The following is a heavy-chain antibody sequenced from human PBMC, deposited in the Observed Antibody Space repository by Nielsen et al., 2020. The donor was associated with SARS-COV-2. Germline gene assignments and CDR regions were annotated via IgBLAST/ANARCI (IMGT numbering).Heavy chain of an antibody. CDR2: IYTDGST. V-gene: IGHV3-66*01. J-gene: IGHJ6*02. CDR3: ARDNWGRMDV. CDR1: GFTISSSF. D-gene: IGHD7-27*01. Sequence: GESLKISCGASGFTISSSFMSLVRQATGKGLDWVSVIYTDGSTSYADSVKGRFTISRDNSKNTLYLQMNSLRAEDTAVYYCARDNWGRMDVWGQGTTVTVSS.